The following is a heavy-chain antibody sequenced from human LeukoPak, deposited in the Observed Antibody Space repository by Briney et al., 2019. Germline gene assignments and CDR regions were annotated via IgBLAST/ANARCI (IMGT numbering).Heavy chain of an antibody. CDR2: VNPHSGGT. CDR3: ARDIGNYYGSGSYWLL. V-gene: IGHV1-2*02. J-gene: IGHJ4*02. D-gene: IGHD3-10*01. CDR1: GYSFIDHY. Sequence: ASVKVSCKASGYSFIDHYIHWVRHAPGQGLEWMGWVNPHSGGTNFAQKFQGRVTMTRDTSINTAYMEVSSLKSDDPAVYYCARDIGNYYGSGSYWLLWGQGTLVTVAS.